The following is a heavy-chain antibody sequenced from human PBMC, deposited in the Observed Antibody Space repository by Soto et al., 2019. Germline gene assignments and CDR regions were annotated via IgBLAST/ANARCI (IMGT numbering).Heavy chain of an antibody. J-gene: IGHJ6*03. CDR1: GYTLTELS. CDR3: ATSDYRAHQNYYYMDV. D-gene: IGHD4-17*01. V-gene: IGHV1-24*01. Sequence: ASVKVSCKVSGYTLTELSMHWVRQAPGKGLEWMGGFDPEDGEKIYAQKFQGRVTMTADTSTDTAYMELSSLRSEDTAVYYCATSDYRAHQNYYYMDVWGKGTTVTVSS. CDR2: FDPEDGEK.